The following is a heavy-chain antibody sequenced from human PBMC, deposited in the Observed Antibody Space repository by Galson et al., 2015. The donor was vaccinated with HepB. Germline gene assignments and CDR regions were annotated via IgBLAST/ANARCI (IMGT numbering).Heavy chain of an antibody. V-gene: IGHV6-1*01. D-gene: IGHD3-10*01. CDR2: TYYRSRWYN. CDR1: EDSVSSNTAV. Sequence: CAISEDSVSSNTAVWNWIRQSPSRGLEWLGRTYYRSRWYNDYAVSVRSRIAINPDTSKNQLSLQLNSVTPDDTAVYYCARDRGSGSYYNVGAFRFDPWGQGTLVTVSS. CDR3: ARDRGSGSYYNVGAFRFDP. J-gene: IGHJ5*02.